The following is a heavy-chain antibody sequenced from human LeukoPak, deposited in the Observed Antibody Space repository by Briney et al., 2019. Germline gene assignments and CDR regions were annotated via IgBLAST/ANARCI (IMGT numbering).Heavy chain of an antibody. CDR3: ARKNDFEI. J-gene: IGHJ3*02. V-gene: IGHV4-59*01. CDR2: IYYSGRT. D-gene: IGHD2/OR15-2a*01. CDR1: GGSLSSDH. Sequence: PSETLSLTCSLSGGSLSSDHWNWIRHTPGKGLEWIGCIYYSGRTYYNPSLKSRVTISVDMSKSQFSLRLTSVTAADTAVYYCARKNDFEIWGQGTLVTVSS.